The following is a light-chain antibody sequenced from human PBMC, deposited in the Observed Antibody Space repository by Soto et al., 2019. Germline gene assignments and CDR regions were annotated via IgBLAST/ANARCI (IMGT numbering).Light chain of an antibody. J-gene: IGLJ7*01. CDR1: SSNIGAGYD. Sequence: QSALTQPPSVSGAPGQRVTISCTGSSSNIGAGYDVHWYQLLPGTAPKLLIFGNSNRPSGVPDRFSGSKSGTSASLAITGLQAEDEADYYCQSFDSSLSAYVFGGGTQLTVL. V-gene: IGLV1-40*01. CDR2: GNS. CDR3: QSFDSSLSAYV.